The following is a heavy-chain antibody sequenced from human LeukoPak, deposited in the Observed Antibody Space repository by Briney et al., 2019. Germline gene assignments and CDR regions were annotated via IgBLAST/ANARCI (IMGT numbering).Heavy chain of an antibody. CDR3: ARDSSIFGVF. V-gene: IGHV3-7*01. J-gene: IGHJ4*02. D-gene: IGHD3-3*01. Sequence: GGSLRLSCAASGFTFSSYWLSWVRQAPGKGLEWVANIKHDGSEKYYMDSVKGRFTISRDNAKNSLYLQMNSLRVEDTAVYYWARDSSIFGVFWGQGTLVTVSS. CDR2: IKHDGSEK. CDR1: GFTFSSYW.